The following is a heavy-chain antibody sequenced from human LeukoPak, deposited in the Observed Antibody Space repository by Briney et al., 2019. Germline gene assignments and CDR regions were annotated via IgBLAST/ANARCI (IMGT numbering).Heavy chain of an antibody. Sequence: SVKVPCKASGGTFSSYAISWVRQAPGQGLEWMGRIIPIFGTANYAQKFQGRVTITADKSTSTAYMELSSLRSEDTAVYYCAREVGRGYSGYDTVAFDYWGQGTLVTVSS. V-gene: IGHV1-69*06. D-gene: IGHD5-12*01. J-gene: IGHJ4*02. CDR1: GGTFSSYA. CDR2: IIPIFGTA. CDR3: AREVGRGYSGYDTVAFDY.